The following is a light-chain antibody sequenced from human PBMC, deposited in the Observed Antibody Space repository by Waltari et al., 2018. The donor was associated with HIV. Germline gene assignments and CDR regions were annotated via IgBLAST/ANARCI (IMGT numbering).Light chain of an antibody. CDR1: SLNIGNNP. CDR3: ASWEDSLHGPV. CDR2: SNN. V-gene: IGLV1-44*01. Sequence: QSVMTQPPSASGTPGQRVTISRSRSSLNIGNNPVDWYQQFPGTAPKLLTYSNNQRPSGVPDRISGSKSGTSASLAIGGLQSDDEADYYCASWEDSLHGPVFGGGTKLTVL. J-gene: IGLJ2*01.